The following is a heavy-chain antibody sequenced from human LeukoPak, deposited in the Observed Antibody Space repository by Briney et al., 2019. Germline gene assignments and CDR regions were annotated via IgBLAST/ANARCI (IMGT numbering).Heavy chain of an antibody. CDR1: GFTFSSYW. D-gene: IGHD3-22*01. CDR3: ARDGDSSGYYYYYYGMDV. V-gene: IGHV3-7*03. Sequence: GGSLRLSCAASGFTFSSYWMTWVRQAPGKGLEWVANIKLDGSEKYYVDSVKGRFTISRDNAKNSLYLQMNSLRAEDTAVYYCARDGDSSGYYYYYYGMDVWGQGTTVTVSS. J-gene: IGHJ6*02. CDR2: IKLDGSEK.